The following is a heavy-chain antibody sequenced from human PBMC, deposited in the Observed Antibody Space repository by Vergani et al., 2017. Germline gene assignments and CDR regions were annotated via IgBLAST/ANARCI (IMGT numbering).Heavy chain of an antibody. J-gene: IGHJ6*02. CDR3: ASFYSGYDQLKAHRYGMDV. Sequence: QVQLVQSGAEVKKPGASVKVSCKASGYTFTSYGISWVRQAPGQGLEWMGWISAYNGNTNYAQKLQGRVTMTTETSTSTAYMELRSLGSDDTAVYYCASFYSGYDQLKAHRYGMDVWGQGTTVTVSS. CDR1: GYTFTSYG. D-gene: IGHD5-12*01. CDR2: ISAYNGNT. V-gene: IGHV1-18*01.